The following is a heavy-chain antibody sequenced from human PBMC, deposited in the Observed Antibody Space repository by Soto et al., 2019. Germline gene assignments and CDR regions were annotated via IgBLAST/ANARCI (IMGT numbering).Heavy chain of an antibody. CDR2: IYYSGST. J-gene: IGHJ4*02. V-gene: IGHV4-39*02. D-gene: IGHD6-19*01. Sequence: QLQLQESGPGLVKPSETLSLTCTVSGGSISSSSYYWGWIRQPPGTGLEWIGSIYYSGSTYYNPSLQSRATIPVQTCMHESSLKLSSVTAADTAVYYCAREVIAVAGGDYWGQGSKVVVSS. CDR1: GGSISSSSYY. CDR3: AREVIAVAGGDY.